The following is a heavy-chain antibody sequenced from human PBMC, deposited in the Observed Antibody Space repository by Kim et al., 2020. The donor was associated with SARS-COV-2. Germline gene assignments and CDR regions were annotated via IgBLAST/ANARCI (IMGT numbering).Heavy chain of an antibody. CDR1: GYSFTNYW. CDR3: ARQFPRDGYNPPFDY. CDR2: IYPGDSDT. D-gene: IGHD5-12*01. J-gene: IGHJ4*02. V-gene: IGHV5-51*01. Sequence: GESLKISCKGSGYSFTNYWIGWVRQMPGKGLEWMGIIYPGDSDTRYSPSFQGQVTISADKSISTAYLQWSSLKASDTAMYYCARQFPRDGYNPPFDYWGQGTLVTVSS.